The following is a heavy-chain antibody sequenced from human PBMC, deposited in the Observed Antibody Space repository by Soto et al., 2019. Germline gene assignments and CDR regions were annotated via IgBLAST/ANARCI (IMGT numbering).Heavy chain of an antibody. Sequence: ASVKVSCKASGYTFTNYAISWVRQAPGQGLEWMGWISSYNGNTNYAQKLQGRVTMTTDTSTSTAYMEQRSLRSDDTAVYYCARNPWKPDILVVPAVLPPEYYYMDVWGKGTTVTVSS. CDR2: ISSYNGNT. V-gene: IGHV1-18*01. CDR1: GYTFTNYA. D-gene: IGHD2-2*02. J-gene: IGHJ6*03. CDR3: ARNPWKPDILVVPAVLPPEYYYMDV.